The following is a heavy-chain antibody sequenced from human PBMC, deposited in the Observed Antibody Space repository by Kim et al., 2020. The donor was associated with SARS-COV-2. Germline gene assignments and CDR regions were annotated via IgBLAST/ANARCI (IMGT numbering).Heavy chain of an antibody. CDR2: ISAYNGNT. V-gene: IGHV1-18*01. CDR3: ARDCDRFGAPAPYWFGGCYYYGMDV. J-gene: IGHJ6*02. Sequence: ASVKVSCKASGYTFTSYGISWVRQAPGQGLEWMGWISAYNGNTNYAQKLQGRVTMTTDTSTSTAYMELRSLRSDDTAVYYCARDCDRFGAPAPYWFGGCYYYGMDVWGQGTTVTVSS. CDR1: GYTFTSYG. D-gene: IGHD3-16*01.